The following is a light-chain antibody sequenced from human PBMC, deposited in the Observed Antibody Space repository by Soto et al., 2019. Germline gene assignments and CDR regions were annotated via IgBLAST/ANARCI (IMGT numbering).Light chain of an antibody. CDR2: DAS. Sequence: FVLTQSPGTLSLSPGERATLSCRAIQTVRNNYLAWYQQKPGQAPKLLIHDASSRATGIPDRFSGGGSGTDFILTISRLEPEDFAVYYCQQFSSYPLTFDGGTKVDIK. V-gene: IGKV3-20*01. CDR1: QTVRNNY. CDR3: QQFSSYPLT. J-gene: IGKJ4*01.